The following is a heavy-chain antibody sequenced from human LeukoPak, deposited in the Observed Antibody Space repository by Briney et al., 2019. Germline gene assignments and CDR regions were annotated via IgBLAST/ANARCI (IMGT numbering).Heavy chain of an antibody. D-gene: IGHD3-10*01. J-gene: IGHJ4*02. CDR3: ARGPYYYGSGSYP. Sequence: KPSATLSLTCAVYGGSFSGYYWSWIRQPPGKGLEWIGEINHSGSTNYNPSLKSRVTISVDTSKNQFSLKLSSVTAADTAVYYCARGPYYYGSGSYPWGQGTLVTVSS. CDR2: INHSGST. CDR1: GGSFSGYY. V-gene: IGHV4-34*01.